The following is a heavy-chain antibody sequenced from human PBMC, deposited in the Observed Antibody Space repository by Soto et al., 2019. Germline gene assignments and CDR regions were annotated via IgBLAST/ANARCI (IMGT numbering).Heavy chain of an antibody. CDR1: GYTFTSTW. D-gene: IGHD2-2*01. CDR2: INPYGGAA. V-gene: IGHV1-46*01. CDR3: ARSGVVPASNDAFDI. Sequence: ASVKVSCKASGYTFTSTWMHWVRQAPGQGLEWMGIINPYGGAATYAEKFQGRVTMTRDTSTGTDYMELSSLRSEDTAVYYCARSGVVPASNDAFDICGQGTRVTV. J-gene: IGHJ3*02.